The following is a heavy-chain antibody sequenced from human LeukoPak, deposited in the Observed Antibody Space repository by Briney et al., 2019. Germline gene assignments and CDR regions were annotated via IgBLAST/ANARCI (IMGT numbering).Heavy chain of an antibody. Sequence: SETLSLTCAVYGGSFSGYYWSWIRQPPGKGLEWIGEINHSGSTNYNPSLKSRVTISVDTSKNQFSLKLSSVTAADTAMYYCARAYSSSWYYNWFDPWGQGTLVTVSS. D-gene: IGHD6-13*01. CDR2: INHSGST. V-gene: IGHV4-34*01. CDR1: GGSFSGYY. J-gene: IGHJ5*02. CDR3: ARAYSSSWYYNWFDP.